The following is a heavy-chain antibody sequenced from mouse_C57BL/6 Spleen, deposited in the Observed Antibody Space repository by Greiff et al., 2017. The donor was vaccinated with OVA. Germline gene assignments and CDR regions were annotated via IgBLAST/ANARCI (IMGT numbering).Heavy chain of an antibody. Sequence: EVHLVESEGGLVQPGSSMKLSCTASGFTFSDYYMAWVRQVPEKGLEWVANINYDGSSTYYLDSLKSRFIISRDNAKNILYLQMSSLKSEDTATYYCARGGTVAHSFAYWGQGTLVTVSA. V-gene: IGHV5-16*01. D-gene: IGHD1-1*01. CDR3: ARGGTVAHSFAY. CDR1: GFTFSDYY. J-gene: IGHJ3*01. CDR2: INYDGSST.